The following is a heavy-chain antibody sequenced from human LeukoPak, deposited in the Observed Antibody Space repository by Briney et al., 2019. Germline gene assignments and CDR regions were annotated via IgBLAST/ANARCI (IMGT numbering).Heavy chain of an antibody. J-gene: IGHJ4*02. Sequence: GGSLRLSCAASGFTVNNNYMNWVRQAPGKGLEWVSGIYGDGSAYYADSVKGRFTISRDSSKNTLFLQMNSLRAEDTAVYYCAIGSYCSGGSCYPLFDYWGRGTLVTVSS. CDR1: GFTVNNNY. CDR3: AIGSYCSGGSCYPLFDY. V-gene: IGHV3-53*01. CDR2: IYGDGSA. D-gene: IGHD2-15*01.